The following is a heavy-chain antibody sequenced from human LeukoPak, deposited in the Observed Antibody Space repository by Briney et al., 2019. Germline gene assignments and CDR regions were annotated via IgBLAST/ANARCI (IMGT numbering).Heavy chain of an antibody. Sequence: ASVKVSCKASGGTFSSYTISWVRQAPGQGLEWMGRIIPILGIANYAQKFQGRVTITADKSTSTAYMGLSSLRSEDTAVYYCARILTPGYYGMDVWGQGTTVTVSS. CDR2: IIPILGIA. D-gene: IGHD1-14*01. CDR1: GGTFSSYT. V-gene: IGHV1-69*02. CDR3: ARILTPGYYGMDV. J-gene: IGHJ6*02.